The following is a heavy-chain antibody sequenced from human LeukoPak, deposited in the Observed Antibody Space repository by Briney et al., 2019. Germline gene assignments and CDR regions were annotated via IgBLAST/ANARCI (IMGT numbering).Heavy chain of an antibody. Sequence: ASVKVSCKASGYTFTGYFMHWVRQAPGQGLEWMGWINPDIGGTNYAQKFQGRVTMTRDTSISTAYMELSSLRSDDTAAYYCARDQAVGGTFSFVPDYWGKGTLVTVSS. CDR2: INPDIGGT. CDR3: ARDQAVGGTFSFVPDY. J-gene: IGHJ4*02. CDR1: GYTFTGYF. V-gene: IGHV1-2*02. D-gene: IGHD6-19*01.